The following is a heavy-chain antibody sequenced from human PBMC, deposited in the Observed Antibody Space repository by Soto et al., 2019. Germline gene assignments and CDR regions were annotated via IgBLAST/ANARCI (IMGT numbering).Heavy chain of an antibody. CDR1: GFTFSSYG. CDR3: AKDQYYYDSSGYYQLHYVYGMDV. D-gene: IGHD3-22*01. Sequence: QVQLVESGGGVVQPGRSLRLSCAASGFTFSSYGMHWVRQAPGKGLEWVAVISYDGSNKYYADSVKGRFTISRDNSKNTLYLQMNSLRAEDTAVYYCAKDQYYYDSSGYYQLHYVYGMDVWGQGTTVTVSS. J-gene: IGHJ6*02. CDR2: ISYDGSNK. V-gene: IGHV3-30*18.